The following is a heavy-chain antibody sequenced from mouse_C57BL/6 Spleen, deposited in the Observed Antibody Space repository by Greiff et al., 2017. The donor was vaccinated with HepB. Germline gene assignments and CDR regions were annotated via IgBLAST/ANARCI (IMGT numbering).Heavy chain of an antibody. Sequence: QVQLKQSGAELARPGASVKMSCKASGYTFTSYTMHWVKQRPGQGLEWIGYINPSSGYTKYNQKFKDKATLTADKSSSTAYMQLSSLTSEDSAVYYCARVSDFYFDYWGQGTTLTVSS. V-gene: IGHV1-4*01. J-gene: IGHJ2*01. CDR1: GYTFTSYT. CDR3: ARVSDFYFDY. CDR2: INPSSGYT.